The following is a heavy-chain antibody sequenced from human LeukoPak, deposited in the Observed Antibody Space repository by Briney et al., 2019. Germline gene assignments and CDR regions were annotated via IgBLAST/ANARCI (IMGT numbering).Heavy chain of an antibody. CDR2: INPNSGGT. D-gene: IGHD2-2*01. J-gene: IGHJ4*02. CDR1: GYTFTGYY. V-gene: IGHV1-2*02. CDR3: ARDAHQDIVVVPAAIGFDY. Sequence: GASVKVSCKASGYTFTGYYMHWVRQAPGQGLEWMGWINPNSGGTNYAQKFQGRVTMTRDTSISTAYMELSGLRSDDTAVYYCARDAHQDIVVVPAAIGFDYWGQGTLVTVSS.